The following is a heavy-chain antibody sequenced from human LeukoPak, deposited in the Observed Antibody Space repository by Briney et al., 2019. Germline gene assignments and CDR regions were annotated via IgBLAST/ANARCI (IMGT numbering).Heavy chain of an antibody. CDR1: GFTVSSNY. Sequence: PGGSLRLSCAASGFTVSSNYMSWVRQAPGKGLEWVSVIYSGGSTYYADSVKGRFTISRDNSKNTLYLQMNSLRAEDTAVYYCATGGWIAVAGTGAGFDYWGQGTLVTVSS. V-gene: IGHV3-66*01. D-gene: IGHD6-19*01. CDR2: IYSGGST. CDR3: ATGGWIAVAGTGAGFDY. J-gene: IGHJ4*02.